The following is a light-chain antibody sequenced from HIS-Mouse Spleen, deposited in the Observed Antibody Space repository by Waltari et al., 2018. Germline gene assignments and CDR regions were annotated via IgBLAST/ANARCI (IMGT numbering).Light chain of an antibody. J-gene: IGLJ2*01. Sequence: SYVLTQPPSVSVAPGQTARITCGGNHIGSKSVHWDQQKPGQAPVLVVYEDSDRPSGIPERFSGSNSGNTATLTISRVEAGDEADYYCQVWDSSSDHVVFGGGTKLTVL. CDR3: QVWDSSSDHVV. V-gene: IGLV3-21*02. CDR1: HIGSKS. CDR2: EDS.